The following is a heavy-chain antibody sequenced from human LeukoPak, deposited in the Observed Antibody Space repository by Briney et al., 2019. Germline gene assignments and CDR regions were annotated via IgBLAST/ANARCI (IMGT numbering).Heavy chain of an antibody. CDR3: ARRYYYDSSGYFVY. CDR1: GFSFNSYG. CDR2: LNWNGAST. V-gene: IGHV3-20*04. D-gene: IGHD3-22*01. Sequence: GGSLRLSCAASGFSFNSYGMHWVRQAPGKGLEWVSGLNWNGASTGYADSVKGRFTISRDNAKNSLYLQMSSLRAEDTAIYYCARRYYYDSSGYFVYWGQGTLVTVSS. J-gene: IGHJ4*02.